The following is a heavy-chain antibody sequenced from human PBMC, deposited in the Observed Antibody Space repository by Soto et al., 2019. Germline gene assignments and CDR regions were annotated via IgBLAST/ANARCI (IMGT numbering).Heavy chain of an antibody. CDR3: AKSSGWGQIDAGDI. CDR2: ISGSGGST. D-gene: IGHD3-3*01. V-gene: IGHV3-23*01. J-gene: IGHJ3*02. CDR1: GFTFSSYA. Sequence: GGSLRLSCAASGFTFSSYAMSWVRQAPGKGLEWVSAISGSGGSTYYADSVKGRFTISRDNSKNTLYMQMNSLSAEETAVYYWAKSSGWGQIDAGDIWGQGTMVTVSS.